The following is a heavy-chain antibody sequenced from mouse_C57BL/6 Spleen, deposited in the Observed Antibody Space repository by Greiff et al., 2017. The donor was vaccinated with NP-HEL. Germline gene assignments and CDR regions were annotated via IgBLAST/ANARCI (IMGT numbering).Heavy chain of an antibody. CDR3: SRGAGKGALAY. CDR1: GYTFSSSW. V-gene: IGHV1-82*01. D-gene: IGHD3-3*01. CDR2: IDPCDGDT. J-gene: IGHJ3*01. Sequence: QVQLQQPGAELVKPGASVKISCKASGYTFSSSWMPWVQQRPGQGLEWIGRIDPCDGDTNYNGKFKGKATLTADKSSSTAYMQLSSLTSEDSAVSFCSRGAGKGALAYWGQGTLVTVSA.